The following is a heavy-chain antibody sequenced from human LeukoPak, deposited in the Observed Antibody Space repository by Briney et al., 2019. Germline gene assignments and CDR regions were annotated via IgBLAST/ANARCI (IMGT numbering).Heavy chain of an antibody. CDR2: INPSGSIA. V-gene: IGHV1-46*01. CDR3: ARVHDYGDLRYLDY. D-gene: IGHD4-17*01. Sequence: GASVNASCKASGYTFTGYYMHWVRQAPGQGLEWMGTINPSGSIATYAKKFQGRVIMTRDTSTSTVHMELSSLTSEDTSVYYCARVHDYGDLRYLDYWGQGTLVTVSS. J-gene: IGHJ4*02. CDR1: GYTFTGYY.